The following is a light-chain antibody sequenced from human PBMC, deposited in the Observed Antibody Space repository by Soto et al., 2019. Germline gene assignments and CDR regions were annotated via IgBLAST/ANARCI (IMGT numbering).Light chain of an antibody. V-gene: IGKV3-15*01. Sequence: EIVLTQSPATLSVSPGDRATLSGRASESVSSNVAWYQQKPGQTPRLLIYGASTRATGAPPRFSGSRSGTEFTLTISSLQSEDFAVYYCQQYFNWPPYTFGQGTKVDI. J-gene: IGKJ2*01. CDR3: QQYFNWPPYT. CDR2: GAS. CDR1: ESVSSN.